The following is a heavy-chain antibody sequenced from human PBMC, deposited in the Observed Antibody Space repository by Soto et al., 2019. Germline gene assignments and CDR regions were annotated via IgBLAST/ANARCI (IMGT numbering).Heavy chain of an antibody. Sequence: PSVKVSCKASGYTFTGYYMHWVRQAPGQGLEWMGWINPNSGGTNYAQKFQGWVTMTRDTSISTAYMELSRLRSDDTAVYYCARCTVNCSGGSCYLVPDYGMDVWGQGTTVT. CDR3: ARCTVNCSGGSCYLVPDYGMDV. CDR2: INPNSGGT. J-gene: IGHJ6*02. D-gene: IGHD2-15*01. CDR1: GYTFTGYY. V-gene: IGHV1-2*04.